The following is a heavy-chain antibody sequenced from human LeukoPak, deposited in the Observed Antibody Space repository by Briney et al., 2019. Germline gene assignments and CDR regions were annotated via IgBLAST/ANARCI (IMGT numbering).Heavy chain of an antibody. CDR2: IRGAGDIT. J-gene: IGHJ5*02. D-gene: IGHD3-10*01. V-gene: IGHV3-23*01. Sequence: GGSLRLSCVASGITFSTYGMSWVRQAPGEGLEWVSAIRGAGDITDYADSAKGRFTISRDNSKNMLYLQMSSLRADDTAIYYCAKAPYGSGSYYVNLWGQGTLVTVSS. CDR1: GITFSTYG. CDR3: AKAPYGSGSYYVNL.